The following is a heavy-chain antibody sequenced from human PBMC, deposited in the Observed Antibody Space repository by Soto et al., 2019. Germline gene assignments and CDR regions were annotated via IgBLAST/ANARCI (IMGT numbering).Heavy chain of an antibody. CDR2: IYYSGIT. V-gene: IGHV4-30-4*01. J-gene: IGHJ4*02. CDR1: GGSISSGDYY. D-gene: IGHD6-6*01. CDR3: ARTIAARRRLDY. Sequence: QVQLQESGPGLVKPSQTLSLTCSVSGGSISSGDYYWSWIRQPPGKGLEWIGYIYYSGITDYNPSLKRRVTISVDTSNNQSSLKLSSVTAADTAVYYCARTIAARRRLDYWGQGTLVTVSS.